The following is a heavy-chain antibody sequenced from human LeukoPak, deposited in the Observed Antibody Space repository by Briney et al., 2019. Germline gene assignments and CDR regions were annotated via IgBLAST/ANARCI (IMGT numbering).Heavy chain of an antibody. CDR3: ARVLISGTTLGY. CDR2: ISYDGSNK. J-gene: IGHJ4*02. Sequence: GGSLRLSCAASGFTFSSYGMHWVRQAPGKGLEWVAVISYDGSNKYYADSVKGRFTISRDNSKNTLYLQMNSLRAEDTAVYYCARVLISGTTLGYWGQGTLVTVSS. V-gene: IGHV3-30*03. CDR1: GFTFSSYG. D-gene: IGHD1-7*01.